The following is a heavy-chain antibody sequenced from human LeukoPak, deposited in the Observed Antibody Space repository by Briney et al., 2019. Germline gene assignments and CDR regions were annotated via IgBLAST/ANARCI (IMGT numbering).Heavy chain of an antibody. CDR3: ARDRYYYDSSSYRFDY. V-gene: IGHV4-4*07. J-gene: IGHJ4*02. CDR2: IYTSGST. CDR1: GGSISSYY. D-gene: IGHD3-22*01. Sequence: KPSETLSLTCSVSGGSISSYYWSWIRQPAGKGLEWIGRIYTSGSTTYNPSLKSRVTMSVGTAKNQFSLKLSSVTAADTAVYYCARDRYYYDSSSYRFDYWGRGTLVTVSS.